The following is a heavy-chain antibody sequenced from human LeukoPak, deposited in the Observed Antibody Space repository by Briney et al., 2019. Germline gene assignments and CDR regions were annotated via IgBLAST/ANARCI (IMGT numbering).Heavy chain of an antibody. D-gene: IGHD6-13*01. V-gene: IGHV3-15*01. J-gene: IGHJ4*02. CDR2: IKSKTDGGTT. CDR3: TTDQVGSSWPYYFDY. Sequence: GGSLRLSRAASGFTFSNAWMSWVRQAPGKGLEWVGRIKSKTDGGTTDYAAPVKGRFTISRDDSKSTLYLQMNSLKTEDTAVYYCTTDQVGSSWPYYFDYWGQGTLVTVSS. CDR1: GFTFSNAW.